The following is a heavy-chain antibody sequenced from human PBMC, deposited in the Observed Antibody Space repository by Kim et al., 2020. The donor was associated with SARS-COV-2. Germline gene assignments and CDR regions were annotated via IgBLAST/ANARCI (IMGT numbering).Heavy chain of an antibody. CDR2: ISGSGGST. CDR1: GFTFSSYA. Sequence: GGSLRLSCAASGFTFSSYAMSWVRQAPGKGLEWVSAISGSGGSTYYADSVKGRFTISRDNSKNTLYLQMNSLRAEDTAVYYCAKGCQITIFGVVTPFDYWGQGTLVTVSS. D-gene: IGHD3-3*01. V-gene: IGHV3-23*01. J-gene: IGHJ4*02. CDR3: AKGCQITIFGVVTPFDY.